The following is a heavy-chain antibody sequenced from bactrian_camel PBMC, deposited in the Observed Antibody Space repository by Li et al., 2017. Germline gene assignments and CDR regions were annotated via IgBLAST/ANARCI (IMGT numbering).Heavy chain of an antibody. J-gene: IGHJ4*01. CDR1: ALAASGYY. CDR3: SAEFGGGTWY. V-gene: IGHV3S53*01. Sequence: HVQLVESGGGSVQAGGSRRLSCVGPALAASGYYTGWFRQAPGKEREGVAAMDSDGSTSYADSVKGRFTISQETAKNALYLQMNSLKPEDIAIYYCSAEFGGGTWYWGQGTQVTVS. CDR2: MDSDGST. D-gene: IGHD2*01.